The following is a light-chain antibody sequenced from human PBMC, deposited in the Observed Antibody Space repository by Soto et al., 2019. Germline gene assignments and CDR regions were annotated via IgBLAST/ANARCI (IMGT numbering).Light chain of an antibody. Sequence: EIVLTQSPATLCLSPGERATLSCRASQSVSRNLAWYQQKPGQAPRLLIYDASNRATGIPARVSGSGAVTDVTLTISSLEPEDGAVYYGQQYDNLVWTFGQGTKVDIK. CDR3: QQYDNLVWT. V-gene: IGKV3-11*01. CDR1: QSVSRN. J-gene: IGKJ1*01. CDR2: DAS.